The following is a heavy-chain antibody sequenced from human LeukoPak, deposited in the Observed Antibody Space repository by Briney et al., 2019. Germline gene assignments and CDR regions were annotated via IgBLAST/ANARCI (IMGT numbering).Heavy chain of an antibody. CDR1: GGSISSSSYY. V-gene: IGHV4-39*01. D-gene: IGHD6-13*01. CDR3: ARHRIAAADDAFEI. Sequence: PSETLFLTCTVSGGSISSSSYYWGWIRQPPGKGLEWIGNIYYSGSNYCNPSLKSRVTISIDTSKNLFSLKLSSVTAADTAVYYCARHRIAAADDAFEIWGQGTMVTVSS. J-gene: IGHJ3*02. CDR2: IYYSGSN.